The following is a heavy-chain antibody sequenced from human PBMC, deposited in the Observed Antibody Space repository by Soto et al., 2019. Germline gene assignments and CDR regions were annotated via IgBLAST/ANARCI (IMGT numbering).Heavy chain of an antibody. CDR3: ARYASSGNNSVWYTFDP. D-gene: IGHD6-19*01. Sequence: ASVKVSCKASGGTFSSYTINWVRQAPGQGLEWMGGIIPIFGTTNYAKKFQGRVTITADESTSTAYMELSSLRSEDTAVYYCARYASSGNNSVWYTFDPWGQGTLVTVSS. V-gene: IGHV1-69*13. J-gene: IGHJ5*02. CDR1: GGTFSSYT. CDR2: IIPIFGTT.